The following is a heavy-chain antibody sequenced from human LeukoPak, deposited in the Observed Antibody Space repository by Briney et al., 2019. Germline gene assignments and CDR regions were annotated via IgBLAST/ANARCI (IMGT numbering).Heavy chain of an antibody. CDR1: GYSISSGYY. CDR2: IYHSGST. Sequence: PSETLSLTCTVSGYSISSGYYWSWIRQPPGKGLEWIGYIYHSGSTYYNPSLKSRVTISVDRSKNQFSLKLSSVTAADTAVYYCARLYYDSSGYYNDYWGQGTLVTVSS. V-gene: IGHV4-38-2*02. D-gene: IGHD3-22*01. J-gene: IGHJ4*02. CDR3: ARLYYDSSGYYNDY.